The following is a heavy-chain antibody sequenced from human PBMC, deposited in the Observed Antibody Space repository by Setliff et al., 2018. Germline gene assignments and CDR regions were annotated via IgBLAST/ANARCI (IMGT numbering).Heavy chain of an antibody. V-gene: IGHV1-18*01. CDR1: GYTLSNSI. Sequence: GASVKVSCKASGYTLSNSILSWVRQAPGQGLEWVGWISAYNGKTYSAQKFQDRVTLTTDTSTNTGYLELRGLRSDDTAVYYCLRLVRYCTKIACQATSGDEVWGLGTLVTRLL. CDR2: ISAYNGKT. CDR3: LRLVRYCTKIACQATSGDEV. J-gene: IGHJ4*02. D-gene: IGHD2-8*01.